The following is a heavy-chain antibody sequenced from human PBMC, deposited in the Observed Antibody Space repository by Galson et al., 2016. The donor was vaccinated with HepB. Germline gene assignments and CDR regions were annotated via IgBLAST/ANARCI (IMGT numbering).Heavy chain of an antibody. D-gene: IGHD6-13*01. V-gene: IGHV6-1*01. CDR1: GDSVSSDSAA. CDR3: ARRGSKEKGYFDL. J-gene: IGHJ2*01. Sequence: CAISGDSVSSDSAAWNWIRQSPSRGLEWLGRTYCRSKWYNDYAVSVKSRMTINPDTSKNQFSLQLNSVAPEDTAVYYCARRGSKEKGYFDLWGRGTLVTVSS. CDR2: TYCRSKWYN.